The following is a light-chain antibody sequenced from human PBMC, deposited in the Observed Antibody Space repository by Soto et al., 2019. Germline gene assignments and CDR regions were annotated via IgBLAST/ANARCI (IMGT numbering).Light chain of an antibody. CDR2: AAS. CDR3: QQSYSTLLT. V-gene: IGKV1-39*01. J-gene: IGKJ4*01. Sequence: IQVTQSPSSLSASVGDRVTITCQASQDISSYLAWYQQKPGKAPTLLIYAASTLQSGVPSRFSGSGFGTDFTLTISSLQPEDFATCYCQQSYSTLLTFGGGTKVDIK. CDR1: QDISSY.